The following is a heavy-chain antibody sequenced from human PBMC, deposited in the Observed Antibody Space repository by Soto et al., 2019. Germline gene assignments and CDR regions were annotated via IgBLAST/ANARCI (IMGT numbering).Heavy chain of an antibody. J-gene: IGHJ5*02. CDR3: ARDLTYYYDSSGYSLDWFDP. Sequence: GGSLRLSCAASGFTFSSFAMTWVRQAPGKGLEWVSSISSSSSYIYYADSVKGRFTISRDNAKNSLYLQMNSLRAEDTAVYYCARDLTYYYDSSGYSLDWFDPWGQGTLVTVSS. D-gene: IGHD3-22*01. V-gene: IGHV3-21*01. CDR2: ISSSSSYI. CDR1: GFTFSSFA.